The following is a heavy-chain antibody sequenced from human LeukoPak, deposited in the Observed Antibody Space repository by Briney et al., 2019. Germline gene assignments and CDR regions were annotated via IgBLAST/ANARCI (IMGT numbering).Heavy chain of an antibody. J-gene: IGHJ4*02. CDR1: GGSISSYY. D-gene: IGHD2-21*01. Sequence: PSETLSLTCTVSGGSISSYYWSWIRQPPGKGLEWIGYIYYSGSSNYNPSLKSRVTISVDTSKSQFSLKLSSVTAADTAVYYCARAQWSSIYYFDDWGQGTLVTVSS. CDR2: IYYSGSS. V-gene: IGHV4-59*01. CDR3: ARAQWSSIYYFDD.